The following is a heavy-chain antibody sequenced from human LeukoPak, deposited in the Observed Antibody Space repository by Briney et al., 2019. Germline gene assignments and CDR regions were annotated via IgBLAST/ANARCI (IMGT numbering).Heavy chain of an antibody. Sequence: ASVKVSRKTSGYTFTGYYLHWVRQAPGQGLEWMGWINPVTGGTKYAQKFYAKITMTRDTSISTAFLEVTSLKSDDTAVYYCARVARSTNHLHFDYWGQGTLVTVSS. V-gene: IGHV1-2*02. CDR3: ARVARSTNHLHFDY. CDR1: GYTFTGYY. CDR2: INPVTGGT. J-gene: IGHJ4*02. D-gene: IGHD4-17*01.